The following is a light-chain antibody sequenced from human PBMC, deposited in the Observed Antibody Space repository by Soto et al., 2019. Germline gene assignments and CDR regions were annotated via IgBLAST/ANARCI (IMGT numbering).Light chain of an antibody. CDR1: QSVSTN. Sequence: EVVVTQSPATLSVSPGERVTLSCRASQSVSTNLAWYQQKPGQAPRHLISGASTRATDIPARLSGSGSGTDFTLTISSLQSEDLAVYYCQQYNNWPLTFSGRTKVEIK. CDR2: GAS. J-gene: IGKJ4*01. CDR3: QQYNNWPLT. V-gene: IGKV3-15*01.